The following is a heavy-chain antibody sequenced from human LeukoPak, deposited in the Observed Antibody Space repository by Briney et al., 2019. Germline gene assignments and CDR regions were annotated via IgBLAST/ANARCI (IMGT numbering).Heavy chain of an antibody. J-gene: IGHJ4*02. V-gene: IGHV3-23*01. D-gene: IGHD1-26*01. CDR2: IDYSGGNT. Sequence: GGSLRLSCTASGFTLSSYEMSWIRQAPGKGLEWVSSIDYSGGNTYYADSVKGRFTISRDNSKNTLYLQMNSLRAEDTAVYYCAKDLPRWELLSAFDYWGQGTLVTVSS. CDR3: AKDLPRWELLSAFDY. CDR1: GFTLSSYE.